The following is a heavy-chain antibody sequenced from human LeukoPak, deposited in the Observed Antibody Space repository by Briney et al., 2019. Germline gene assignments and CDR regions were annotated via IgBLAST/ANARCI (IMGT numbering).Heavy chain of an antibody. J-gene: IGHJ4*02. Sequence: GGSLRLSCAASGFTFSSYAMSWVRQAPGKGLEWVSAISGSGGSTYYADSVKGRFTISRDNSKNTLYLQMNSLRAEDTAVYYCAKSGYYDSSGYYFFDWGQGTLVTVSS. CDR1: GFTFSSYA. CDR3: AKSGYYDSSGYYFFD. V-gene: IGHV3-23*01. CDR2: ISGSGGST. D-gene: IGHD3-22*01.